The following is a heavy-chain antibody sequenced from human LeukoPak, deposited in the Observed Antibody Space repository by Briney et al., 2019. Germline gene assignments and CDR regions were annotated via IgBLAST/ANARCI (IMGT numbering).Heavy chain of an antibody. Sequence: ASVTVSCKASGGTFSSYAISWVRQAPGQGLEWMGGIIPIFGTANYAQKFQGRVTITADESTSTAYMELSSLRSEDTAVYYCASRKTRSSTSCYFYWGQGTLVTVSS. J-gene: IGHJ4*02. V-gene: IGHV1-69*13. CDR1: GGTFSSYA. CDR2: IIPIFGTA. D-gene: IGHD2-2*01. CDR3: ASRKTRSSTSCYFY.